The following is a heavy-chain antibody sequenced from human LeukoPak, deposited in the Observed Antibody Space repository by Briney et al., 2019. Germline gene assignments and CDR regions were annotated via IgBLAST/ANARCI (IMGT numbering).Heavy chain of an antibody. Sequence: KPSETLSLTCTVSGGSISRYYWTWIRQPPGKGLEWIGYVYDSGSTNYNPSLKSRVTISVDTSKNQFSLKLSSVTAADTAVYYCARVSWFPGTSYYYMDVWGKGPTVTVSS. CDR3: ARVSWFPGTSYYYMDV. CDR1: GGSISRYY. D-gene: IGHD1-1*01. CDR2: VYDSGST. V-gene: IGHV4-59*01. J-gene: IGHJ6*03.